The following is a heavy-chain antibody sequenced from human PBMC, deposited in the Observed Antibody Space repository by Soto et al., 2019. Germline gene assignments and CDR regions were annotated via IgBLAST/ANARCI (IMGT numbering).Heavy chain of an antibody. D-gene: IGHD2-15*01. CDR3: ARIDVSADIVVVVAATWYHYGMDV. Sequence: GGSLRLSCAASGFTFSSYSMNWVRQAPGKGLEWVAVISYDGSNKYYADSVKGRFTISRDNSKNTLYLQMNSLRAEDTAVYYCARIDVSADIVVVVAATWYHYGMDVWGQGTKVTGSS. J-gene: IGHJ6*02. V-gene: IGHV3-30*03. CDR2: ISYDGSNK. CDR1: GFTFSSYS.